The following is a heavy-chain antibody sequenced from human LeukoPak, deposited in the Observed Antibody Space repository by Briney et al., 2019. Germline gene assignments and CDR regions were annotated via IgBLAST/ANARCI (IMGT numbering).Heavy chain of an antibody. J-gene: IGHJ3*02. D-gene: IGHD6-13*01. CDR1: GYTFRNYY. CDR3: ADSSWYKSRGAFDI. Sequence: ASVKVSCKSSGYTFRNYYIHWVRQAPGQGLEWMGYINPKSGGTKYAQKFQGRFTMTRDTSISTAYMELSRLRSDDTAVYYCADSSWYKSRGAFDIWGQGTMVTVSS. V-gene: IGHV1-2*02. CDR2: INPKSGGT.